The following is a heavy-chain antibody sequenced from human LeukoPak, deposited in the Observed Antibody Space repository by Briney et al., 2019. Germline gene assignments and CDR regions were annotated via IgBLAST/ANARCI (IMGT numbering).Heavy chain of an antibody. CDR3: ALQSGDDSSGYYYDWFDP. J-gene: IGHJ5*02. CDR1: GGTFSGYA. D-gene: IGHD3-22*01. Sequence: SVKVSCKASGGTFSGYAISWVRQAPGQGLEWMGGIIPIFGTANYAQKFQGRVTITTDESTSTAYMELSSLRSEDTAVYYCALQSGDDSSGYYYDWFDPWGQGTLVNVFS. CDR2: IIPIFGTA. V-gene: IGHV1-69*05.